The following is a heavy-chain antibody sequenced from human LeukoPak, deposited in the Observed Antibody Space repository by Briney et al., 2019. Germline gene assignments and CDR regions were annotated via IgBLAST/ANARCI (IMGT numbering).Heavy chain of an antibody. Sequence: GGSLRLSCAASGFTFSSYTMNWVRQAAGKGLEWVSSITSSSSYIYYADSVNGRFTISRDNAKNSLYLQMTSLRAEDTAVYHCARDRVVVPAAIGGFDPWGQGTLVTVSS. D-gene: IGHD2-2*01. V-gene: IGHV3-21*01. CDR2: ITSSSSYI. CDR3: ARDRVVVPAAIGGFDP. J-gene: IGHJ5*02. CDR1: GFTFSSYT.